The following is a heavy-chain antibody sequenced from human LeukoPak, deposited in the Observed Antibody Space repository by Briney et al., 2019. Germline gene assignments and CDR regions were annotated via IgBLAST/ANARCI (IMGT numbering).Heavy chain of an antibody. CDR1: GFTFSIYG. CDR2: IRYDGSEK. J-gene: IGHJ4*02. Sequence: GGSLRLSCAASGFTFSIYGMHWVRQAPGKGLEWVAFIRYDGSEKYYPDSVKGRFTISRDSSKNTLYLQMHSLRPEDTAVYYCAKDLENYYDTSAFDYWGQGTLVTVSS. CDR3: AKDLENYYDTSAFDY. D-gene: IGHD3-22*01. V-gene: IGHV3-30*02.